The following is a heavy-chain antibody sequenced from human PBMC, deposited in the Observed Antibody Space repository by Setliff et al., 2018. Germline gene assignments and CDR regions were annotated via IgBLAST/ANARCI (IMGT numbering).Heavy chain of an antibody. CDR1: GVSISSSTYY. D-gene: IGHD6-13*01. Sequence: PSETLSLTCTVSGVSISSSTYYWGWIRQPPGKGLEWIGSIYYSGSTFYNLSLKSRVTISVDTSKHQFSLKLSSVTAADTAVYYCARAPSSSWFSEAFDIWGQGTMVTVSS. CDR3: ARAPSSSWFSEAFDI. V-gene: IGHV4-39*07. CDR2: IYYSGST. J-gene: IGHJ3*02.